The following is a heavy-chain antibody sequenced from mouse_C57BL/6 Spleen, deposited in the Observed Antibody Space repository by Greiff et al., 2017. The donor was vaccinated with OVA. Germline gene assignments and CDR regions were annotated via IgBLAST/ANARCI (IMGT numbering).Heavy chain of an antibody. V-gene: IGHV1-76*01. D-gene: IGHD4-1*01. J-gene: IGHJ4*01. CDR2: IYPGSGNT. CDR3: ARGTGGYAMDY. Sequence: VKLMESGAELVRPGASVKLSCKASGYTFTDYYINWVKQRPGQGLEWIARIYPGSGNTYYNEKFKGKATLTAEKSSSTAYMQLSSLTSEDSAVYFCARGTGGYAMDYWGQGTSVTVSS. CDR1: GYTFTDYY.